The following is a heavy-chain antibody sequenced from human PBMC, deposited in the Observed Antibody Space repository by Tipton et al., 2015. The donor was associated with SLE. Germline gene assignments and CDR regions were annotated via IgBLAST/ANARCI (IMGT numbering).Heavy chain of an antibody. Sequence: LRLSCTVSVGSISSFYWSWIRQSPGKGLEWIGNIYHNGVTNYNPSLKSRLTMSIDTSRKQFSLRLSSVTAADTAVYYCARDSSGGYNWFDPWGQGPLVTVSS. CDR1: VGSISSFY. D-gene: IGHD3-22*01. J-gene: IGHJ5*02. CDR2: IYHNGVT. V-gene: IGHV4-59*01. CDR3: ARDSSGGYNWFDP.